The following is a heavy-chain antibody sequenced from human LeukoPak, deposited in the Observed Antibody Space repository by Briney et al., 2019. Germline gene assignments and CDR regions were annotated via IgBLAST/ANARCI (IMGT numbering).Heavy chain of an antibody. V-gene: IGHV3-23*01. D-gene: IGHD1-26*01. J-gene: IGHJ4*02. CDR3: AKEKTSGTYIDC. CDR2: VCGSGGST. CDR1: GFTFSNYD. Sequence: GGSLRLSCAASGFTFSNYDMSWVRQAPGKGLEWVSAVCGSGGSTYYADSVKGRFTVSRDNSKNTPYLQMNSLRAEDTAVYHCAKEKTSGTYIDCGGQAAPVTVSS.